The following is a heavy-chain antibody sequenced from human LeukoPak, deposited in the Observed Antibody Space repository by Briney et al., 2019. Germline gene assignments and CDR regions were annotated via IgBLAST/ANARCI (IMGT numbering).Heavy chain of an antibody. CDR3: ARRRYYDFWSGPYAFDI. D-gene: IGHD3-3*01. J-gene: IGHJ3*02. Sequence: PSETLSLTCTVSGGSISSYYWSWIRQPPGKGPEWIGYIYYSGSTNYNPSLKSRVTISVDTSKNQFSLKLSSVTAADTAVYYCARRRYYDFWSGPYAFDIWGQGTMVTVSS. V-gene: IGHV4-59*08. CDR2: IYYSGST. CDR1: GGSISSYY.